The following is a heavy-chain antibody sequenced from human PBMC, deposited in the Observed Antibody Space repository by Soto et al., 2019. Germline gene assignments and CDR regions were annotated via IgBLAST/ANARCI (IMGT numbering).Heavy chain of an antibody. J-gene: IGHJ4*02. CDR1: GFTFSNSW. CDR2: INTDGSSV. D-gene: IGHD6-19*01. CDR3: ASSNGWVPSGN. Sequence: PGGSLRLSCAASGFTFSNSWMHWVRQAPGKGLVWVSRINTDGSSVIYADSVKGRFTIFRNNAKNTLYLQMDSLRAEDTAVYYCASSNGWVPSGNWGQGTLVTVSS. V-gene: IGHV3-74*01.